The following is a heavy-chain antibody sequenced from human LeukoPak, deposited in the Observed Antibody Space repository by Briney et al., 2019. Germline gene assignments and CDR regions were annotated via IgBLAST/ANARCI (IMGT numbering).Heavy chain of an antibody. CDR2: IYYSGST. CDR3: ARGNGDYDILTGYYEGGYNWFDP. J-gene: IGHJ5*02. Sequence: PSETLSLTCTVSSGSISSGGYYWSWLRQHPGTGLEWIGYIYYSGSTYYNPSLKSRVTISVDTSKNQFSLKLSSVTAADTAVYYCARGNGDYDILTGYYEGGYNWFDPWGQGTLVTVSS. D-gene: IGHD3-9*01. V-gene: IGHV4-31*03. CDR1: SGSISSGGYY.